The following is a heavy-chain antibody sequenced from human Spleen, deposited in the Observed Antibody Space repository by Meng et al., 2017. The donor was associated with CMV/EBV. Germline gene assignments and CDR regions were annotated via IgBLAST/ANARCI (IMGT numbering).Heavy chain of an antibody. CDR1: GFTFSSYS. J-gene: IGHJ6*02. CDR3: ARESQLLSNAKYYYGMDV. Sequence: GESLKISCAASGFTFSSYSMNWVRQAPGKGLVWVSRINSDGSSTTYADSVKGRFTISRDNAKNTLYLQMNSLRAEDTAVYYCARESQLLSNAKYYYGMDVWGQGTTVTVSS. V-gene: IGHV3-74*01. CDR2: INSDGSST. D-gene: IGHD2-2*01.